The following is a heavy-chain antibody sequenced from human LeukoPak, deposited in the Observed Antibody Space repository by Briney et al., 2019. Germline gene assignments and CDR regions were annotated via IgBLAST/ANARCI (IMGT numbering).Heavy chain of an antibody. CDR3: TTGSTRSDY. CDR1: GFTFSNAW. CDR2: IKRKTDGGTT. V-gene: IGHV3-15*01. Sequence: PGGSLRLSCAASGFTFSNAWMSWVRQAPGKGLEWVGRIKRKTDGGTTDYAAPGKGRFSVSRDDSKNTLYLQMNSLKTEDTAVYYCTTGSTRSDYWGQGTLVTVSS. J-gene: IGHJ4*02. D-gene: IGHD2-2*01.